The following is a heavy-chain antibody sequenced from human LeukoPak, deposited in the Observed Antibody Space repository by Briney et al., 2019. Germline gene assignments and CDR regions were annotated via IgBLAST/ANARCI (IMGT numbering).Heavy chain of an antibody. CDR2: SCYSGST. D-gene: IGHD3-3*01. CDR1: GGSISSRSYY. V-gene: IGHV4-61*05. CDR3: ARQITVFGVLTPREFDY. J-gene: IGHJ4*02. Sequence: PSETLSLTCTVSGGSISSRSYYWAWIRQPPGKGLELIGYSCYSGSTYYNPSLKSRVAISVDASKHQFSLRLTSVAAADTAMYYCARQITVFGVLTPREFDYWGQGSLVTVSS.